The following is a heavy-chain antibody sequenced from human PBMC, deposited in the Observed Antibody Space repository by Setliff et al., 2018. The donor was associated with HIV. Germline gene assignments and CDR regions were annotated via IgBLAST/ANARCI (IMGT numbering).Heavy chain of an antibody. V-gene: IGHV3-23*01. CDR2: ISGSGGST. Sequence: PGGSLRLSCAASGFTFSSHWMHWVRQAPGKGLVWVSAISGSGGSTYYADSVKGRFTIARDNSKNTLYLRLNSLRAEDTAIYYCAKDSGSTWYASSRSDYWGQGTLVTVSS. J-gene: IGHJ4*02. CDR3: AKDSGSTWYASSRSDY. CDR1: GFTFSSHW. D-gene: IGHD6-13*01.